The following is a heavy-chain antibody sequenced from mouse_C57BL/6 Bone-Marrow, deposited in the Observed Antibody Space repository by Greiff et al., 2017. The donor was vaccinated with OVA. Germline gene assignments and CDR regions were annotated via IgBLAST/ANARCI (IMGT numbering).Heavy chain of an antibody. J-gene: IGHJ2*01. V-gene: IGHV7-3*01. D-gene: IGHD1-1*01. CDR2: IRNKANGYTT. Sequence: EVMLVESGGGLVQPGGSLSLSCAASGFTFTDYYMSWVRQPPGKALEWLGFIRNKANGYTTEYSASVKGRFTISRDNSQSILYLQMNALRAEISATNFSAGCGYFGSPYCVDCWGQGTTLTVSS. CDR1: GFTFTDYY. CDR3: AGCGYFGSPYCVDC.